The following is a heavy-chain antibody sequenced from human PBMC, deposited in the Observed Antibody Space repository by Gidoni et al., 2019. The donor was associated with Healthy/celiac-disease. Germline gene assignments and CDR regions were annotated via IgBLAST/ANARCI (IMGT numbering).Heavy chain of an antibody. Sequence: QLQLQESGPGLVKPSATLSLTCTVSGGSISSSSYYWGWIRQPPGKGLEWIGSIYYSGSTYYNPSLKSRVTISVDTSKNQFSLKLSSVTAADTAVYYCASPPDIVEVPAARGAFDIWGQGTMVTVSS. V-gene: IGHV4-39*01. J-gene: IGHJ3*02. CDR2: IYYSGST. D-gene: IGHD2-2*01. CDR3: ASPPDIVEVPAARGAFDI. CDR1: GGSISSSSYY.